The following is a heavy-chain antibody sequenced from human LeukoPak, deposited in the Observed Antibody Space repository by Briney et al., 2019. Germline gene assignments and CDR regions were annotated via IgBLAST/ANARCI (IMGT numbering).Heavy chain of an antibody. D-gene: IGHD5-24*01. CDR3: ARDPSDGYNPLFAFDI. CDR1: GYTFTGYY. V-gene: IGHV1-2*04. J-gene: IGHJ3*02. CDR2: INHNSGGT. Sequence: GASVKVSCKASGYTFTGYYMHWVRQAPGQGLEWMGWINHNSGGTNYAQKFQGWVTMTRDTSISTAYMELSRLRSDDTAVYYCARDPSDGYNPLFAFDIWGQGTMVTVSS.